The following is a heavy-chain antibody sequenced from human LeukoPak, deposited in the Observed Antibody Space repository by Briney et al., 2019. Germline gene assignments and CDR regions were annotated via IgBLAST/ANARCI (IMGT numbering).Heavy chain of an antibody. CDR3: ARVALVLRFLEWLPYTFDY. V-gene: IGHV4-39*07. D-gene: IGHD3-3*01. CDR2: IYYSGST. J-gene: IGHJ4*02. Sequence: SETLSLTCTVSGGSISSSSYYWGWIRQPPGKGLEWIGSIYYSGSTYYNPSLKSRVTISVDTSKNQFSLKLSSVTAVDTAVYYCARVALVLRFLEWLPYTFDYWGQGTLVTVSS. CDR1: GGSISSSSYY.